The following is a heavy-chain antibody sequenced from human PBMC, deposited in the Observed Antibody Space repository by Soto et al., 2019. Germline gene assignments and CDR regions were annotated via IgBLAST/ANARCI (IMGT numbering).Heavy chain of an antibody. V-gene: IGHV3-48*02. Sequence: GGSLRLSCAASGITFSSSGMHWVRQAPGKGLEWVSYISSSSSTIYYAESVKGRFTISRDNAKNSLYLQMNSLRDEDTAVYYCARAANYGGNSGDYYYGMDVWGQGTTVTVSS. CDR3: ARAANYGGNSGDYYYGMDV. J-gene: IGHJ6*02. CDR1: GITFSSSG. D-gene: IGHD4-17*01. CDR2: ISSSSSTI.